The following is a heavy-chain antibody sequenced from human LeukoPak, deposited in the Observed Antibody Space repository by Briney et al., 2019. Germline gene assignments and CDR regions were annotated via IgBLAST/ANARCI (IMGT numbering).Heavy chain of an antibody. V-gene: IGHV3-30*18. CDR2: MSSDGSTK. CDR3: AKEWARWCFDY. J-gene: IGHJ4*02. D-gene: IGHD4-23*01. Sequence: GGSLSLSCAASGFTFSTFGMHWVRQAPGKGLEWVAVMSSDGSTKYYADSVKGRFTISRDNSKNTLYLQMNRLRGEDTAVYYCAKEWARWCFDYWGQGTLVTVSS. CDR1: GFTFSTFG.